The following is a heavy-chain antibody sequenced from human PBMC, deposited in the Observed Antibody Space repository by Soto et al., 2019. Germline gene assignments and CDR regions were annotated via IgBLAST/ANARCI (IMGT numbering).Heavy chain of an antibody. D-gene: IGHD2-2*01. V-gene: IGHV3-23*01. CDR2: ITNSGGAT. Sequence: GGSLRLSCAASGFSFNRYAMTWVRQAPGKGLEWVATITNSGGATYYADSVKGRFTISRDNSENTLYLQMNSLRADDTAVYYCARYHLDFWGRGTLVTVSS. CDR1: GFSFNRYA. J-gene: IGHJ4*02. CDR3: ARYHLDF.